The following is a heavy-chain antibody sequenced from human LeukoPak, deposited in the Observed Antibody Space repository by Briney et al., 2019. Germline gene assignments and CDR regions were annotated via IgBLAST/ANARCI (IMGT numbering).Heavy chain of an antibody. D-gene: IGHD2-21*01. CDR3: AKAWAISYYYYYMDV. V-gene: IGHV3-23*01. J-gene: IGHJ6*03. Sequence: GGSLRLSCAASGFTFSSYAMSWVRQAPGKGLEWVSAISGSGGSTYYADSVKGRFTISRDNSKNTLYLQMNSLRAEDTAVYYCAKAWAISYYYYYMDVWGKGTTVTVSS. CDR2: ISGSGGST. CDR1: GFTFSSYA.